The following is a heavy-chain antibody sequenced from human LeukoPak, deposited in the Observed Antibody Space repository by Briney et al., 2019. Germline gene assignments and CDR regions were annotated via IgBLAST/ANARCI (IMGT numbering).Heavy chain of an antibody. D-gene: IGHD4-17*01. J-gene: IGHJ6*03. V-gene: IGHV1-46*01. CDR1: GYTFTSYY. CDR2: INPSGGST. Sequence: ASVKVSCKASGYTFTSYYMHWVRQAPGQGLEWMGIINPSGGSTSYAQKFQGRVTMTRDMPTSTVYMELSSLRSEDTVVYYCARDGTDYGDQDYYYMDVWGKGTTVTVSS. CDR3: ARDGTDYGDQDYYYMDV.